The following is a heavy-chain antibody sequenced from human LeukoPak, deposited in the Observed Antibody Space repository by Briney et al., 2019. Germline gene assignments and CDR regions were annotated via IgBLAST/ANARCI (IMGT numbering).Heavy chain of an antibody. CDR2: IYYSGST. CDR3: ARDIYGSFDY. CDR1: GGSISSYY. V-gene: IGHV4-59*01. J-gene: IGHJ4*02. Sequence: SETLSLTCTVSGGSISSYYWSWIRQPPGEGLEWIGYIYYSGSTNYNPSLKSRVTISIDTYKNQFSLRLSSVTAADTAVYYCARDIYGSFDYWGQGTLVTVSS. D-gene: IGHD2-15*01.